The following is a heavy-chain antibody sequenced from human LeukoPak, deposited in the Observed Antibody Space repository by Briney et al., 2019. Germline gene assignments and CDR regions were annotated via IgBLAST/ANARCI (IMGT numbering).Heavy chain of an antibody. CDR3: AREGTDYGDYKNWFDP. CDR1: GFTFSSFA. D-gene: IGHD4-17*01. Sequence: GGSLSLSCAASGFTFSSFAIRWVRRVPGKGLGWVTAIWYDGSSKSYVDSVKGRFTISRDNSKNTVYLQMNSLRAEDTAVYYCAREGTDYGDYKNWFDPWGQGTLVTVSS. V-gene: IGHV3-33*01. CDR2: IWYDGSSK. J-gene: IGHJ5*02.